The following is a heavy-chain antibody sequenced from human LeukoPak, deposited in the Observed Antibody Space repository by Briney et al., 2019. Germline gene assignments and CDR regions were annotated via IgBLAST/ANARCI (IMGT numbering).Heavy chain of an antibody. V-gene: IGHV1-2*02. CDR3: ARDSIAAAGPPLDY. Sequence: ASVKVSCKASGYTFTGYYMHWVRQATGQGLEWMGWINPNSGGTNYAQKFQGRVTMTRDTSISTAYMELSSLRSEDTAVYYCARDSIAAAGPPLDYCGQGTLVTVSS. CDR2: INPNSGGT. J-gene: IGHJ4*02. D-gene: IGHD6-13*01. CDR1: GYTFTGYY.